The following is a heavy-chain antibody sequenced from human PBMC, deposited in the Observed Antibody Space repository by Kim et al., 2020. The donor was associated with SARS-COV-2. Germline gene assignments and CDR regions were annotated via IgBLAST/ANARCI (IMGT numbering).Heavy chain of an antibody. V-gene: IGHV3-11*01. D-gene: IGHD2-2*01. J-gene: IGHJ4*02. CDR1: GFTFSDTY. CDR3: TKDPRLPDF. CDR2: ISRSGGDI. Sequence: GGSLRLSCAASGFTFSDTYMTWIRQAPGKGLECLSYISRSGGDIQYADSVKGRFTISRDNAKKSLYLQMNSLTVEDTAVYYCTKDPRLPDFWGQGTLVTV.